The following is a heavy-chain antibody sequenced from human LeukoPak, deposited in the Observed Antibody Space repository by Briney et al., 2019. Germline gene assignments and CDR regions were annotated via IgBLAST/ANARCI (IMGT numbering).Heavy chain of an antibody. J-gene: IGHJ3*02. CDR1: GFTVSSNY. D-gene: IGHD5-24*01. Sequence: GGSLRLSCAASGFTVSSNYMCWVRQAPGKGLEWVSVIYSGGSTYYADSVKGRFTISRDNSKNMLYLQMNSLKTEDTAVYYCTTEAEMATIAPDAFDIWGQGTMVTVSS. CDR3: TTEAEMATIAPDAFDI. V-gene: IGHV3-53*01. CDR2: IYSGGST.